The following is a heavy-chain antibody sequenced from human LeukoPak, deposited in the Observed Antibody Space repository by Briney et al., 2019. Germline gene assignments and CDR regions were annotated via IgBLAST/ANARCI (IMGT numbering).Heavy chain of an antibody. CDR3: ARRASATEDLDY. Sequence: PGESLKISCKGSGYSFTSYWIAWVRQMPGKGLEWMGIIYLGDSDTRYSPSFQGQVTISADKSISIAYLQWSSLKASDTAIYYCARRASATEDLDYWGQGTLVTVSS. J-gene: IGHJ4*02. CDR2: IYLGDSDT. V-gene: IGHV5-51*01. CDR1: GYSFTSYW.